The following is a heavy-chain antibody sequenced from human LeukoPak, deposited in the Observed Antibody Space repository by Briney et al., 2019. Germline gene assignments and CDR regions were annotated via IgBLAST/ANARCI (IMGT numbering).Heavy chain of an antibody. J-gene: IGHJ4*02. CDR3: AKDYGYSSGWYVDY. CDR2: ISSSSSTT. V-gene: IGHV3-48*01. D-gene: IGHD6-19*01. Sequence: PGGSLRLSCAASGFTFSSYSMNWVRQAPGKGLEWVSYISSSSSTTYYADSVKGRFTISRDNSKNTLYLQMNSLRAEDTALCYCAKDYGYSSGWYVDYWGQGTLVTVSS. CDR1: GFTFSSYS.